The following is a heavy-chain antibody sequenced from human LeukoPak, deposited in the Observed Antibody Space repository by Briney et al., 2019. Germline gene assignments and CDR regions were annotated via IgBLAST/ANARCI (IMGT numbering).Heavy chain of an antibody. J-gene: IGHJ4*02. D-gene: IGHD5-18*01. Sequence: GGALKISCEGSGYTFTSYWIAWVRPMPGKGVEWMGIIYPGDSDTRYSPSFQGQVTISADKSISTAYLQWSSLKASDTAMYYCARPGARGYSYDWNYWGQGTLVTVSS. CDR3: ARPGARGYSYDWNY. V-gene: IGHV5-51*01. CDR2: IYPGDSDT. CDR1: GYTFTSYW.